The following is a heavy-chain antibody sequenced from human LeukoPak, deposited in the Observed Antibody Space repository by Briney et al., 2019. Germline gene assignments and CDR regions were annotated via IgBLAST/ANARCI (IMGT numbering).Heavy chain of an antibody. CDR2: MNPNSGNT. D-gene: IGHD3-22*01. CDR3: ARALHLSYYDSSGLDAFDI. J-gene: IGHJ3*02. CDR1: GYTFTSYD. V-gene: IGHV1-8*03. Sequence: ASVKVSCKASGYTFTSYDINWVRQATGQGLEWMGWMNPNSGNTGYAQKFQGRVTITRNTSISTAYMELNSLRSEDTAVYYCARALHLSYYDSSGLDAFDIWGQGTMVTVSS.